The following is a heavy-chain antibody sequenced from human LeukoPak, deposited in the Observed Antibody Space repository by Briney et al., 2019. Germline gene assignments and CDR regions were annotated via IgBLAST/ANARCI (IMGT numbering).Heavy chain of an antibody. J-gene: IGHJ4*02. V-gene: IGHV3-11*01. Sequence: GGSLRLSCAASGFTFSDYYMSWIRQAPGKGLEWVSYISSSGSTIYYADSVKGRFTISRDIAKNSLYLQMNSLRAEDTAVYYCARVSRWELLPFDYWGQGTLVTVSS. CDR2: ISSSGSTI. CDR1: GFTFSDYY. CDR3: ARVSRWELLPFDY. D-gene: IGHD1-26*01.